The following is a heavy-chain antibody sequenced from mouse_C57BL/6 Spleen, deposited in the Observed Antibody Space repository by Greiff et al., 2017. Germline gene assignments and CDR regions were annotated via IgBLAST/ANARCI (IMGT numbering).Heavy chain of an antibody. V-gene: IGHV6-3*01. CDR1: GFTFSNYW. Sequence: EVQEVESGGGLVQPGGSMKLSCVASGFTFSNYWMNWVRQSPEKGLEWVAQIRLKSDNYATHYAESVKGRLTISRDDSKSSVYLQMNNLRAEDTGIYYCTGRASWFAYWGQGTLVTVSA. J-gene: IGHJ3*01. CDR3: TGRASWFAY. D-gene: IGHD3-3*01. CDR2: IRLKSDNYAT.